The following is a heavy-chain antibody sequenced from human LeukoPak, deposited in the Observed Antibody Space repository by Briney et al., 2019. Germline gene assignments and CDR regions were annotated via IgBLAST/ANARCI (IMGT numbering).Heavy chain of an antibody. CDR3: ARVLQQWLAGGWFDP. CDR1: GYTFTSYY. Sequence: ASVKVSCKASGYTFTSYYMHWVRQAPGQGLEWMGIINPSGGSTSYAQKFQGRVTMTRDTSTSTVYMELSSLRSEDTAVYYCARVLQQWLAGGWFDPWGQGTLVTVSS. V-gene: IGHV1-46*01. J-gene: IGHJ5*02. D-gene: IGHD6-19*01. CDR2: INPSGGST.